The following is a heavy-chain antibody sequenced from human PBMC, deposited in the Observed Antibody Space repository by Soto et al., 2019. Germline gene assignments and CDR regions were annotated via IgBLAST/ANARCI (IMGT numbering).Heavy chain of an antibody. CDR3: GRHVGSWQLVHGWFDP. CDR2: IYYSGST. J-gene: IGHJ5*02. CDR1: GGSISSYY. Sequence: SETLSLTCTVSGGSISSYYWSWIRQPPGKGLEWIGYIYYSGSTNYNPSLKSRVTISVDTSKNQFSLKLSSVTAADTAVYYCGRHVGSWQLVHGWFDPWGQGTLVTVSS. V-gene: IGHV4-59*08. D-gene: IGHD6-6*01.